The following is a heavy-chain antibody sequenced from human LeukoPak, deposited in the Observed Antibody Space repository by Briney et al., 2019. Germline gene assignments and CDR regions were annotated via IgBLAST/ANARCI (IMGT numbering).Heavy chain of an antibody. CDR3: AKGGLRSGYSFDD. D-gene: IGHD3-9*01. CDR2: ISDTAILT. V-gene: IGHV3-23*01. Sequence: SGGSLRLSCAASGFTFNTHAMSWVRQAPGKGLEWVSAISDTAILTYYADSVKGRFAIPRDNSRNTVFLQMYSLRAEDTAVYYCAKGGLRSGYSFDDWGQGTLVTVSS. CDR1: GFTFNTHA. J-gene: IGHJ4*02.